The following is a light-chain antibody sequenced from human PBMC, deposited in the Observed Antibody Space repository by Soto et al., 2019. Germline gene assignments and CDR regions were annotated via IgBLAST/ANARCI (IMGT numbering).Light chain of an antibody. V-gene: IGKV1-5*01. CDR3: QQYGSFSWT. Sequence: DIQMTQSPFTLSASVGDSVTITCRASQNIHYWLAWYQQKPGKAPKLLISDASTLESGVPSRFSGSGSGTDFALTISGLQPDDFATYYCQQYGSFSWTFGPGTKVDIK. CDR1: QNIHYW. J-gene: IGKJ1*01. CDR2: DAS.